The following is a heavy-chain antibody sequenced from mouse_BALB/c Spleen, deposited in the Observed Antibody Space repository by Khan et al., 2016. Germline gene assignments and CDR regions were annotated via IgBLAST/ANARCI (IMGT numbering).Heavy chain of an antibody. J-gene: IGHJ2*01. D-gene: IGHD1-1*02. Sequence: EVQLQESGPGLVKPSQSLSLTCTVTGYSITTDYAWNWIRQFPGNKLEWMGYISYSGNTKYNPSLKSRISITRDTSKNQFFLQLKSVTTEDTARYYWARGYGGDFDYWGQGTTLTVSS. CDR3: ARGYGGDFDY. CDR2: ISYSGNT. CDR1: GYSITTDYA. V-gene: IGHV3-2*02.